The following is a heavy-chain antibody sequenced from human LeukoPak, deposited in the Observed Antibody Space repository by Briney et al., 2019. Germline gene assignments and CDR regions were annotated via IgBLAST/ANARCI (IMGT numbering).Heavy chain of an antibody. Sequence: PSETLSLTCTVSGGSLSSYWWSWIRQPPGKGLEWIGYFYYSGSTDYNPSLKSRVTMSVDMSKNQFSLKLNSVTAADTAVYYCARFLYSYHDHWGQGTLVTVSS. CDR1: GGSLSSYW. CDR3: ARFLYSYHDH. J-gene: IGHJ4*02. D-gene: IGHD5-18*01. CDR2: FYYSGST. V-gene: IGHV4-59*08.